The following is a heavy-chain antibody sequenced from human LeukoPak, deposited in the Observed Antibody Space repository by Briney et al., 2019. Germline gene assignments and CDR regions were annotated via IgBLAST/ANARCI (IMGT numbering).Heavy chain of an antibody. CDR3: ARDQLGLVRFGELLPGARTTAFDI. CDR1: GFTFSSYS. J-gene: IGHJ3*02. D-gene: IGHD3-10*01. CDR2: ISSSSSYI. V-gene: IGHV3-21*01. Sequence: PGGSLRLSCAASGFTFSSYSMNWVRQAPGEGLECVSSISSSSSYIYYTDSVKGRFTISRDNAKNSLYLQMNSLRAEDTAVYYCARDQLGLVRFGELLPGARTTAFDIWGQGTMVTVSS.